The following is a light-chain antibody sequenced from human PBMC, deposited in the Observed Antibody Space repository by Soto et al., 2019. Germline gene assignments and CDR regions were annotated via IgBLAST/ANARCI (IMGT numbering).Light chain of an antibody. CDR3: QQYNDWPRT. CDR1: QSVGIN. CDR2: GAS. Sequence: EIVMTQSPGTLSLSPGERATLSCRASQSVGINVAWYQQKHGQAPRLLIYGASTRATGSPDRFSASVSATELTITISSLLSEDCEVYYCQQYNDWPRTFGQGTKVDIK. J-gene: IGKJ1*01. V-gene: IGKV3-15*01.